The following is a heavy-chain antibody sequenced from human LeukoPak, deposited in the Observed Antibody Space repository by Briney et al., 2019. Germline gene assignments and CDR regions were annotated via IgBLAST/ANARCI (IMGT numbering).Heavy chain of an antibody. J-gene: IGHJ3*02. CDR2: IYSGGSK. D-gene: IGHD2-15*01. V-gene: IGHV3-53*01. CDR1: GFTVSSNY. CDR3: AREGVAAKDASDI. Sequence: PGGSLRLSCAASGFTVSSNYMSWVRQAPGKGLEWVSVIYSGGSKDYADSVKGRFTISRDNSKNTLYLQMNSLRAEDTAVYYCAREGVAAKDASDIWGRGTMVTVSS.